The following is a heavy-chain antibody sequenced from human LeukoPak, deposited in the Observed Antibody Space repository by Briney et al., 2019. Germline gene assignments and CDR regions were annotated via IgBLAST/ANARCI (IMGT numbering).Heavy chain of an antibody. CDR2: IYYSGST. D-gene: IGHD6-13*01. CDR1: GGSISSYY. CDR3: AREKGYSSSWFDP. V-gene: IGHV4-59*12. J-gene: IGHJ5*02. Sequence: PSETLSLICTVSGGSISSYYWSWIRQPPGKGLEWIGYIYYSGSTNYNPSLKSRVTISVDTSKNQFSLKLSSVTAADTAVYYCAREKGYSSSWFDPWGQGTLVTVSS.